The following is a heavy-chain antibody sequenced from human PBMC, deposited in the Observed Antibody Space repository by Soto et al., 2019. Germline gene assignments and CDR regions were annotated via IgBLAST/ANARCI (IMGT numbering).Heavy chain of an antibody. CDR1: GFTLTTYW. Sequence: EVQLVESGGGLVQPGGSLRLSCATSGFTLTTYWMQWVRQVPGKGLQWLSRINSDGSIIDYADSVKDRFTISRDNAKNTLYLQMDSLRAEDTAVFYCGRDRGGNYYGGFDYWGQGALVTVSS. J-gene: IGHJ4*02. CDR2: INSDGSII. CDR3: GRDRGGNYYGGFDY. D-gene: IGHD1-26*01. V-gene: IGHV3-74*01.